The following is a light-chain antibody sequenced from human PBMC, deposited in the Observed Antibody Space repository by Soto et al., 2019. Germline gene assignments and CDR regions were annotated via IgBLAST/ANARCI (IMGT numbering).Light chain of an antibody. J-gene: IGLJ3*02. Sequence: QSALTQPPSVSGAPGQRVTIYCTGSSSNIGSGYDVHWYQQLPGTAPKLLIYGNTNRPSGVPDRFSGSKSGTSASLAITGLQAEDEADYYCQSYDSSLSDWVFGGGTKLTVL. CDR2: GNT. CDR1: SSNIGSGYD. V-gene: IGLV1-40*01. CDR3: QSYDSSLSDWV.